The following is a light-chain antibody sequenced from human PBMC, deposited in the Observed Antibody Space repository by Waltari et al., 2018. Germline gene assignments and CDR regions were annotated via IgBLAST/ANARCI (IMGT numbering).Light chain of an antibody. CDR2: DTS. CDR1: QSVTNN. J-gene: IGKJ4*01. V-gene: IGKV3-11*01. CDR3: QQRRDWPLT. Sequence: DIVLTQSPAILSLSPGERASRSCRASQSVTNNLAWYQQKPGQAPRLLIYDTSNRATGIPARFSGSGFGTDFTLTISSLEPEDFAVYYCQQRRDWPLTFGGGTKVEIK.